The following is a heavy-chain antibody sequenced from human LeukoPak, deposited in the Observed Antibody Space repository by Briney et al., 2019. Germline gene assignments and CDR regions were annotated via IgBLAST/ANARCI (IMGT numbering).Heavy chain of an antibody. J-gene: IGHJ4*02. V-gene: IGHV1-2*06. CDR2: INPNSGGT. Sequence: GASVKVSCKASGYTFTGYYMHWVRQAPGQGLEWMGRINPNSGGTNYAQKFRGRVTMTRDTSISTAYMELSRLRSDDTAVYYCARAVYSSSWYDYWGQGTLVTVSS. D-gene: IGHD6-13*01. CDR1: GYTFTGYY. CDR3: ARAVYSSSWYDY.